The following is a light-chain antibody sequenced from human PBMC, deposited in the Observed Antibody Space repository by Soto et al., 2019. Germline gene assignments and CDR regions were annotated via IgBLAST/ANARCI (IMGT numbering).Light chain of an antibody. J-gene: IGKJ2*01. CDR1: QFISTY. Sequence: DIQMTQSPSSLSASVGDRVTIPCRSSQFISTYLSWYQQKPGKAPKLLIYATSSLESGVPSRFSGSGSGTDFTLTISSLQPEDFATYYCQQSYSLPPTFGQGTKLEIK. CDR2: ATS. V-gene: IGKV1-39*01. CDR3: QQSYSLPPT.